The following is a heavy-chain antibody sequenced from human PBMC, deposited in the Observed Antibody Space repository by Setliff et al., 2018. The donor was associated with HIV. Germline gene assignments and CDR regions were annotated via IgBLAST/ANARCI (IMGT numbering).Heavy chain of an antibody. CDR1: GGSISSDNW. J-gene: IGHJ6*04. Sequence: PSETLSLTCAVSGGSISSDNWWTWVRQPPGKGLEWIGEIYHSEYTNYNASLKSRVSMSVDKSKNQFSLKLTSVTAADTAVYYCARGHCSGTNCYGVDYYGMDVWGKGTTVTVSS. D-gene: IGHD2-2*01. CDR3: ARGHCSGTNCYGVDYYGMDV. CDR2: IYHSEYT. V-gene: IGHV4-4*02.